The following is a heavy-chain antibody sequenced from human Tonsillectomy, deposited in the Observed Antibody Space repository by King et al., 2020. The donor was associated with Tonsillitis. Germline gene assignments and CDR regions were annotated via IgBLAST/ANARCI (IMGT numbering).Heavy chain of an antibody. D-gene: IGHD3-3*01. V-gene: IGHV4-61*02. Sequence: VQLQESGPGLVKPSQTLSLTCTVSGGSISSGSYYWSWIRQPAGKGLEWIGRIYTMGSTNYNPSLKSRVTMSVDTSKNRFSLKLSSVTAADTAVYYCARSTDFWSGYYTGVLYYFDYWGQGTLVTVSS. CDR2: IYTMGST. CDR3: ARSTDFWSGYYTGVLYYFDY. J-gene: IGHJ4*02. CDR1: GGSISSGSYY.